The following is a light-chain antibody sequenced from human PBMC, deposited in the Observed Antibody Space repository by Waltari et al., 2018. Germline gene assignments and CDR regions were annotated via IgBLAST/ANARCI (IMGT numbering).Light chain of an antibody. CDR3: SSFTGTSTL. J-gene: IGLJ1*01. V-gene: IGLV2-14*03. CDR2: DVS. Sequence: QSALTQPASVSGSPGQSLTISCTGTSSDVGSYNYVSWYQQHPGKAPTLLIYDVSYRPSGISDRVSVAKSGNVASLTISGLQAEDEADDYCSSFTGTSTLFGTGTEVTVL. CDR1: SSDVGSYNY.